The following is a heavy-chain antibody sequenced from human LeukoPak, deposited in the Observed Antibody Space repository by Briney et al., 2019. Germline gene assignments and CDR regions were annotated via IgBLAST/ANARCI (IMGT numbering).Heavy chain of an antibody. CDR1: GGSISSSSYY. V-gene: IGHV4-39*07. CDR3: ARVAAKTVDY. D-gene: IGHD2-15*01. J-gene: IGHJ4*02. Sequence: SETLSLTCTVSGGSISSSSYYWGWIRQPPGKGLEWIGSIYHSGSTYYNPSLKSRVTISVDTPKNQFSLKLSSVTAADTAVYYCARVAAKTVDYWGQGTLVTVSS. CDR2: IYHSGST.